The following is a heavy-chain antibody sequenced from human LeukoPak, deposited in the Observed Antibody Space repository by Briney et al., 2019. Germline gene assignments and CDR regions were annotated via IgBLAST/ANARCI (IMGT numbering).Heavy chain of an antibody. CDR3: TRDPYYFDTSGYYHHAFDI. J-gene: IGHJ3*02. V-gene: IGHV3-49*04. Sequence: GRSLRLSCIRSGFSFGDYAVSWVRQAPGKGLECLGFIRSKVDGVTTEYAASVKGRLTISRDDSNSIAYLQLNSLKTEDTAVYYCTRDPYYFDTSGYYHHAFDIWGQGTMVAVSS. D-gene: IGHD3-22*01. CDR1: GFSFGDYA. CDR2: IRSKVDGVTT.